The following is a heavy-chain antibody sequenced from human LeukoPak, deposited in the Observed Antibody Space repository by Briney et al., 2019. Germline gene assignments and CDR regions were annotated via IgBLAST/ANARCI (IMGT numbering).Heavy chain of an antibody. CDR1: GFIFSSYR. J-gene: IGHJ4*02. CDR3: ARTEVLPDYYDNSGGFDY. D-gene: IGHD3-22*01. V-gene: IGHV3-21*01. Sequence: GGSLRLSCAASGFIFSSYRMNRVRQAPGKGLEWVSSISSSGSYIYYADSVKGRFTISRDNAKNSLYLQMNSLRDEDTAVYYCARTEVLPDYYDNSGGFDYWGQGILVTVSS. CDR2: ISSSGSYI.